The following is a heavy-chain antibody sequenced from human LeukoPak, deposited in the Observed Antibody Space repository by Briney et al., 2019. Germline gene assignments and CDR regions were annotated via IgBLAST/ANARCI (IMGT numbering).Heavy chain of an antibody. CDR2: IKQDGSEK. V-gene: IGHV3-7*05. Sequence: PGGSLRLSCAASGFTFSNYWMSWVSQAPGKGLEWVANIKQDGSEKNYVDSVKGRFTISRDNANNLLYLQMDSLRAEDTAVYHCASTQTFDYWGQGTLVTV. CDR3: ASTQTFDY. CDR1: GFTFSNYW. J-gene: IGHJ4*02.